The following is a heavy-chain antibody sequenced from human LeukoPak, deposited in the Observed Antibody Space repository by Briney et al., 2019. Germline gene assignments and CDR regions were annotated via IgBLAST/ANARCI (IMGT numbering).Heavy chain of an antibody. J-gene: IGHJ6*02. V-gene: IGHV4-34*01. Sequence: SETLSLTCAVYGGSFSGYYWSWIRQPPGRGLEWIGEINHSGSTNYNPSLKSRVTISVDTSKNQFSLKLSSVTAADTAVYYCARLRINNYYYYYGMDVWGQGTTVTVSS. D-gene: IGHD2-15*01. CDR3: ARLRINNYYYYYGMDV. CDR1: GGSFSGYY. CDR2: INHSGST.